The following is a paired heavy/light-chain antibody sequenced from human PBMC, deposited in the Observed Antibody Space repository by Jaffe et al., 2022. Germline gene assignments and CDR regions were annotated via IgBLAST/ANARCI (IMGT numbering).Heavy chain of an antibody. V-gene: IGHV3-11*01. Sequence: QVQLVESGGDLVKPGGSLRLSCAASGFAVSDYYMSWIRQAPGKGLEWVSYITRSDTEMYYADSVKGRFTVSRDNSKNSLYLQINSLRAEDTAVYYCARSRLGLDIWGQGTMVTVSS. CDR2: ITRSDTEM. J-gene: IGHJ3*02. CDR1: GFAVSDYY. CDR3: ARSRLGLDI.
Light chain of an antibody. CDR1: QSVPRNY. V-gene: IGKV3-20*01. J-gene: IGKJ1*01. CDR2: GAS. Sequence: EIVLTQSPGTLSLSPGERATLSCRASQSVPRNYLAWYQQKPGQAPRLLIYGASSRATGIPDRFSGSGSGTDFTLTLSRLEPEDFAVYYCHQYERPPWTFGQGTKVEIK. CDR3: HQYERPPWT.